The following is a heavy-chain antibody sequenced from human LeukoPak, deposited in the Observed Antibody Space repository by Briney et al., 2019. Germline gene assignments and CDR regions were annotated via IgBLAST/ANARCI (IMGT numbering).Heavy chain of an antibody. CDR3: ARDEQWRDY. D-gene: IGHD6-19*01. V-gene: IGHV3-9*01. CDR1: GFTFDDYA. J-gene: IGHJ4*02. Sequence: PGGSLRLSCAASGFTFDDYAMHWVRQAPGKGLEWVSGISWNSGSIGYADSVKGRFTISRDNAKNSLYLQMNSLRAEDTAVYYCARDEQWRDYWGQGTLVTVSS. CDR2: ISWNSGSI.